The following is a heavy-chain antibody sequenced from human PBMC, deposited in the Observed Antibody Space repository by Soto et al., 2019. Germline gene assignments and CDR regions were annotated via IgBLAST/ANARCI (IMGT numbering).Heavy chain of an antibody. D-gene: IGHD3-10*01. CDR2: IKSKTDGGTT. CDR3: TTRASDYGSGIYLSYAFDI. Sequence: PGGSLRLSCAASGFTFSNAWMSWVRQAPGKGLEWVGRIKSKTDGGTTDYAAPVKGRFTISRDDSKNTLYLQMNSLKTEDTAVYYCTTRASDYGSGIYLSYAFDIWGQGTMVTVSS. CDR1: GFTFSNAW. J-gene: IGHJ3*02. V-gene: IGHV3-15*01.